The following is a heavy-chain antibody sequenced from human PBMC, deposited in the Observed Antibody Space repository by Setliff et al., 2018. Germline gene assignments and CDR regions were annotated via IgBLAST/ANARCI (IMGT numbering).Heavy chain of an antibody. CDR2: IDHSGST. CDR1: GYSISSGYY. Sequence: SETLSLTCAVSGYSISSGYYWGWIRQPPGKGLEWIGSIDHSGSTHYNPSLKSRVTISVDTAKNQFSLKLRSVTAADTAVYYCGRDPHTPTVTTRGDYWGQGTLVTVSS. CDR3: GRDPHTPTVTTRGDY. D-gene: IGHD4-17*01. J-gene: IGHJ4*02. V-gene: IGHV4-38-2*02.